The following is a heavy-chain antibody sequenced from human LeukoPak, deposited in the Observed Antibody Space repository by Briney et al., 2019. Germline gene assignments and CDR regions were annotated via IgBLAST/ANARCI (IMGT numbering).Heavy chain of an antibody. CDR3: ARMNSDGGTDY. V-gene: IGHV4-39*01. CDR1: GGSISSGGYS. CDR2: IYYSGST. Sequence: SETLSLTCAVSGGSISSGGYSWSWIRQPPGKGLEWIGSIYYSGSTYYNPSLKSRVTISVDTSKNQFSLKLSSVTAADTAVYYCARMNSDGGTDYWGQGTLVTVSS. J-gene: IGHJ4*02. D-gene: IGHD1-1*01.